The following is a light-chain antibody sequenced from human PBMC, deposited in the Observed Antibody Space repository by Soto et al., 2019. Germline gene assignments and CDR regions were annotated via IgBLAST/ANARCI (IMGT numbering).Light chain of an antibody. CDR1: SSDVGSYNL. CDR2: EVS. Sequence: QSALTQPASVSGSPGQSITISCTGTSSDVGSYNLVSWYRQYPGKAPKLLICEVSKRPSGVSDRFSGSKSGNAASLTISGLQAEDEADYYCCSYAYSSTLSVFGSGTQLTVL. J-gene: IGLJ7*01. CDR3: CSYAYSSTLSV. V-gene: IGLV2-23*02.